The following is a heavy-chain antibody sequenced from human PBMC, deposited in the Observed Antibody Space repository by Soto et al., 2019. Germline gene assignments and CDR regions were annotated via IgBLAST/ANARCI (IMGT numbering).Heavy chain of an antibody. CDR1: GFTFSSYW. J-gene: IGHJ6*02. V-gene: IGHV3-74*01. Sequence: GGALRLSCAASGFTFSSYWMHWVRQAPGKGLVWVSRINSDGSSTSYADSVKGRFTISRDNAKNTLYLQMNSLRAEDTAVYYCARDLAYHDSSGYRPHYYYYGMDVWGQGTTVPVSS. D-gene: IGHD3-22*01. CDR3: ARDLAYHDSSGYRPHYYYYGMDV. CDR2: INSDGSST.